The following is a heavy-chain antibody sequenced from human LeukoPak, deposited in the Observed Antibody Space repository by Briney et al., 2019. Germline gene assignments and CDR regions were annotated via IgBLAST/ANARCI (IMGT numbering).Heavy chain of an antibody. D-gene: IGHD3-22*01. J-gene: IGHJ4*02. V-gene: IGHV1-69*04. CDR2: IIPILNIT. CDR3: ARDDDRAREIDY. CDR1: RGTFSKYA. Sequence: SVKVSCRASRGTFSKYAISWVRQAPGQGLEWMGRIIPILNITHYAQKFQGRVTIAADKSTSTAYMELSSLRSEDTAVYYCARDDDRAREIDYWGQGTLVTVSA.